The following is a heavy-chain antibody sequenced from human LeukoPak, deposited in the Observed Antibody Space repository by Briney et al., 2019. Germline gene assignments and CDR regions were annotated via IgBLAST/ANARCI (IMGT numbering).Heavy chain of an antibody. Sequence: GGSLRLSCADSGFTFSSYSMNWVRQAPGKGLEWVSFISGSSSYIYYADSVKGRFTISRDNAKNSLYLQMNSLRAEDTAVYYCARGEYGSGSYHIDYWGQGTLVTVSS. V-gene: IGHV3-21*01. D-gene: IGHD3-10*01. CDR3: ARGEYGSGSYHIDY. CDR1: GFTFSSYS. J-gene: IGHJ4*02. CDR2: ISGSSSYI.